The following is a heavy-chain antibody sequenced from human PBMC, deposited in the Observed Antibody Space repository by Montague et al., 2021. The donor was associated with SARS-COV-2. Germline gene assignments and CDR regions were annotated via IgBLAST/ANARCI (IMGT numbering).Heavy chain of an antibody. V-gene: IGHV4-34*01. J-gene: IGHJ3*01. CDR2: VNHSGSN. Sequence: SETLSLTCAVYGGSFSGYYWTWIRQPPGKGLEWIGQVNHSGSNNYNPSLKSRVTISVDKSKNQFSLKLTSVTAADTATYYCARGQVTAFADHIAPPAAGAIDVWGQGTMVTVSS. D-gene: IGHD2-21*01. CDR1: GGSFSGYY. CDR3: ARGQVTAFADHIAPPAAGAIDV.